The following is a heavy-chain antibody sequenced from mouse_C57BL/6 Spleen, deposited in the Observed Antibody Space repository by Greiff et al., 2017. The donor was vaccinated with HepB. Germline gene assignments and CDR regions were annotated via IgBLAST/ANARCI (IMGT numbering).Heavy chain of an antibody. CDR1: GYTFTDYE. V-gene: IGHV1-15*01. CDR2: IDPETGGT. CDR3: TRSIYYDYDGDYFDY. D-gene: IGHD2-4*01. Sequence: QVQLKQSGAELVRPGASVTLSCKASGYTFTDYEMHWVKQTPVHGLEWIGAIDPETGGTAYNQKFKGKAILTADKSSSTAYMELRSLTSEDSAVYYCTRSIYYDYDGDYFDYWGQGTTLTVSS. J-gene: IGHJ2*01.